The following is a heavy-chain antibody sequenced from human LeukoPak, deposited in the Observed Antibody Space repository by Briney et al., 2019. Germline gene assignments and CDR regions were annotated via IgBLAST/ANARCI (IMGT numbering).Heavy chain of an antibody. D-gene: IGHD1-26*01. V-gene: IGHV4-38-2*01. CDR1: GYSISSGYY. J-gene: IGHJ4*02. CDR2: IYRSGST. Sequence: KPSETLSLTCAVSGYSISSGYYWGWIRQPPGKGLEWIGSIYRSGSTYYNPSLKSRVTISLDMSMNQFSLRLSSVTAADTAVYYCARQGSRVGAPFDYWGQGTLVTVSS. CDR3: ARQGSRVGAPFDY.